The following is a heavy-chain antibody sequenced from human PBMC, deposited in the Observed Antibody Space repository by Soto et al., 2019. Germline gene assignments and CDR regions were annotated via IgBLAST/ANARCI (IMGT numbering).Heavy chain of an antibody. CDR1: GYTFTGYY. D-gene: IGHD6-19*01. J-gene: IGHJ4*02. V-gene: IGHV1-2*04. CDR3: AKAAGYSSGWYIDY. Sequence: ASVKVSCKASGYTFTGYYIHWVRQAPGQGLEWMGWINPNNGATHYAQRFQGWVTMTRDTSISTTSMELSRLISNDTAVYFCAKAAGYSSGWYIDYWGQGTLVTVSS. CDR2: INPNNGAT.